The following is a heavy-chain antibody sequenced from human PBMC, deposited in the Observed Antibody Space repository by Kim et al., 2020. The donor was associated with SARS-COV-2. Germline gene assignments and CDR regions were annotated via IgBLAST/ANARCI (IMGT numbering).Heavy chain of an antibody. CDR2: ISGDGGST. CDR1: GFTFDDYA. Sequence: GGSLRLSCAASGFTFDDYAMHWVRQAPGKGLEWVSLISGDGGSTYYADSVKGRFTISRDNSKNSLYLQMNSLRTEDTALYYCAKDIGSWVVEMATPGYFDYWGQGTLVTVSS. D-gene: IGHD5-12*01. J-gene: IGHJ4*02. V-gene: IGHV3-43*02. CDR3: AKDIGSWVVEMATPGYFDY.